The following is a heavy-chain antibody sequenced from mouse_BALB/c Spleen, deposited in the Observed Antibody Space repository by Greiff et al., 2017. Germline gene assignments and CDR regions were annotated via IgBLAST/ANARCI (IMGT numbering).Heavy chain of an antibody. Sequence: EVQLQESGPGLVKPSQSLSLTCSVTGYSITSGYYWNWIRQFPGNKLEWMGYISYDGSNNYNPSLKNRISITRDTSKNQFFLKLNSVTTEDTATYYCATSNWEFAYWGQGTLVTVSA. J-gene: IGHJ3*01. CDR1: GYSITSGYY. D-gene: IGHD4-1*01. V-gene: IGHV3-6*02. CDR2: ISYDGSN. CDR3: ATSNWEFAY.